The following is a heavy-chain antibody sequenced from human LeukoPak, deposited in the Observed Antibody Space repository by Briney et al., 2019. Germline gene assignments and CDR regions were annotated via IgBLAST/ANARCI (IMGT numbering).Heavy chain of an antibody. D-gene: IGHD3-3*01. CDR1: GYTFTGYY. J-gene: IGHJ4*02. Sequence: ASVKVSCKASGYTFTGYYMHWVRQAPGQGLEWMVRINPNSGGTNYAQKFQGRVTMTKDTSIRTAYMELSRLRSDDTAVYYCARDRHYDFWSGYSISDAFDYWGQGTLVTVSS. CDR2: INPNSGGT. CDR3: ARDRHYDFWSGYSISDAFDY. V-gene: IGHV1-2*06.